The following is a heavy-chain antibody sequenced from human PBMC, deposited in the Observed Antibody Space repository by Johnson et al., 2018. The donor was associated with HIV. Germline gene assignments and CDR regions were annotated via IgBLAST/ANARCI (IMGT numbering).Heavy chain of an antibody. CDR2: INWNGGST. J-gene: IGHJ3*02. D-gene: IGHD3-22*01. V-gene: IGHV3-20*04. CDR3: ARSVGYYDSSGYYYVDAFDI. Sequence: MLLVESGGGVVRPGGSLRLPCAASGFTFDDYGMSWVRQAPGKGLEWVSGINWNGGSTGYADSVKGRFTISRDNAKNSLYLQMNSLRAEDTALYYCARSVGYYDSSGYYYVDAFDIWGQGTMVTVPS. CDR1: GFTFDDYG.